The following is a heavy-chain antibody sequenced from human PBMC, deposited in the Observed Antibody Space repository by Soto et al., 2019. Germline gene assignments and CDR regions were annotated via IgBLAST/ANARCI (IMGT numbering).Heavy chain of an antibody. Sequence: QVQLQESGPGLVKPSQTLSLTCTVSGASISSGGYYWSWIRQHPGKDLEWFGDIYYSGSTYYNPSLKQRVTVSVDTSKNQFPLKLGSVTAAVTAVYSCARLAECGDYILWFDRWGQGTLVPVSS. V-gene: IGHV4-31*03. CDR3: ARLAECGDYILWFDR. J-gene: IGHJ5*02. CDR2: IYYSGST. D-gene: IGHD4-17*01. CDR1: GASISSGGYY.